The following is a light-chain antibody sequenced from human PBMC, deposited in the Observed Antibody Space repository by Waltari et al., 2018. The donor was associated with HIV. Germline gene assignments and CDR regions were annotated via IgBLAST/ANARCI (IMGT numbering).Light chain of an antibody. Sequence: DIQMTQSPSSLSASVGDRVTITCQASQDINNYLNWYQQKPGAAPKLLIYAVANLEARVPSRFRGSGSGSTFSLTINNLQLEDAATYFCQHYDFLPFSFGPGTRV. V-gene: IGKV1-33*01. CDR3: QHYDFLPFS. CDR2: AVA. CDR1: QDINNY. J-gene: IGKJ3*01.